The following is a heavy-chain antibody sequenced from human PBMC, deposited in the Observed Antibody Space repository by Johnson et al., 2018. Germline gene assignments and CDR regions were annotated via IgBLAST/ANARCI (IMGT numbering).Heavy chain of an antibody. V-gene: IGHV3-64*07. CDR2: ISSNGGST. CDR3: ARKGIAWVGGMDV. D-gene: IGHD6-13*01. Sequence: VQLVQSGGGLVQPVRSLRLSCAASGFTFSSYAMHWVRQAPGKGLEYVSAISSNGGSTYYADSVKGRFTISRDNSKNKLYLQMGSLRAEDMAVYYCARKGIAWVGGMDVWGQGTTVTVSS. CDR1: GFTFSSYA. J-gene: IGHJ6*02.